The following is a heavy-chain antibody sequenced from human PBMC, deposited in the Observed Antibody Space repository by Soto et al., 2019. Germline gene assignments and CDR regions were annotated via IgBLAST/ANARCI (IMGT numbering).Heavy chain of an antibody. Sequence: EVQLVESGGGLVQPGGSLRLSCVASGFSFSKYWMHWVRQVPGKGLEWVSRIRGDESGTTYADSVRGRFTISRDNAKNTLYLQMNSLRAEDTAVYYCARGLGYCTSTCWGQGTLVTVSS. J-gene: IGHJ4*02. V-gene: IGHV3-74*01. CDR3: ARGLGYCTSTC. D-gene: IGHD2-2*01. CDR1: GFSFSKYW. CDR2: IRGDESGT.